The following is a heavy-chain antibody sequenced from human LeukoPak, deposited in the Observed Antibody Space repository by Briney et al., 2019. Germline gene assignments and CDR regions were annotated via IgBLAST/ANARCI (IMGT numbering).Heavy chain of an antibody. Sequence: GGSLRLSCAASGFTLSSYSMNWVRQAPGKGLEWVSCISSSSSYIYYADSVKGRFTISRDNAKNSLYLQMNSLRAEDTALHYCAKSRTDYGSGSYYGDFDYWGQGTLVTVSS. V-gene: IGHV3-21*04. CDR1: GFTLSSYS. CDR3: AKSRTDYGSGSYYGDFDY. J-gene: IGHJ4*02. D-gene: IGHD3-10*01. CDR2: ISSSSSYI.